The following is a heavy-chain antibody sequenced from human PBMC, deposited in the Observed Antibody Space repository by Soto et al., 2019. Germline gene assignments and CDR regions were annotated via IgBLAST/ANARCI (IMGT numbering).Heavy chain of an antibody. CDR2: ITHSGST. CDR1: GGSFSGYY. V-gene: IGHV4-34*01. Sequence: NPSETLSLTCAVYGGSFSGYYWSWIRQPPGKGLEWIGEITHSGSTNYNPSLKSRVTISVDTSKNQFSLKLSSVTAADTAVYYCARGKVGATGTHYYYYGMDVWGQGTTVTVSS. CDR3: ARGKVGATGTHYYYYGMDV. D-gene: IGHD1-26*01. J-gene: IGHJ6*02.